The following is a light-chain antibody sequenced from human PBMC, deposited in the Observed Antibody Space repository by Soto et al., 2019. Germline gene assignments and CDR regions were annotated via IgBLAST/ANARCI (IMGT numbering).Light chain of an antibody. CDR1: QLVDRY. J-gene: IGKJ1*01. V-gene: IGKV1-39*01. Sequence: DIQMTQSPSSLSASVGDRVTITCRTSQLVDRYFSWYQQIPGRAHTLLIYSASSLVSGVPPRFRGSASGTEFTLSISSLQREDFATYFCQQSSNIPWTFGQGTKVDIK. CDR2: SAS. CDR3: QQSSNIPWT.